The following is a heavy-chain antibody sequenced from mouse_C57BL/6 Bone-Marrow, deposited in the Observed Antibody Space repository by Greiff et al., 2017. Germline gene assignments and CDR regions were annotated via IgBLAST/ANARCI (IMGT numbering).Heavy chain of an antibody. CDR1: GFNIKDYY. CDR3: TRSLIYYGTNY. J-gene: IGHJ2*01. Sequence: EVQVVESGAELVKPGASVKLSCTASGFNIKDYYIHWVKQRTEQGLEWIGRIDPEDGETKSAPKFQDKATITADTSSNTAYLQLSSLTSEDTAVYYCTRSLIYYGTNYWGQGTTLTVSS. CDR2: IDPEDGET. D-gene: IGHD1-1*01. V-gene: IGHV14-2*01.